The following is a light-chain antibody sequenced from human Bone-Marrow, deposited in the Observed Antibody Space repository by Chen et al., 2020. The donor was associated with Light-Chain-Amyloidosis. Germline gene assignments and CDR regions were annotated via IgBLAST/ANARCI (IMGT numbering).Light chain of an antibody. CDR3: HQYGSSPWT. CDR2: SSS. J-gene: IGKJ1*01. V-gene: IGKV3-20*01. CDR1: QRVTTSS. Sequence: LTQSPGTLSLSTGQTATLFCRAGQRVTTSSLAWYHLRPGQAPRLLIFSSSRRATGIPDRFRGSGSGTDFTLTIARLEPEDSALYFCHQYGSSPWTFGQGTRVEI.